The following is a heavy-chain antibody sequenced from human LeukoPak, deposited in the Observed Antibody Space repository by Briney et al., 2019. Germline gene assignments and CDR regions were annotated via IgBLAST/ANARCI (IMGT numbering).Heavy chain of an antibody. CDR2: IIPIFGTA. J-gene: IGHJ4*02. CDR3: AREDTTTVVGEAFDY. Sequence: SVKVSCKASGGTFSSYAISWVRQAPGQGLEWMGRIIPIFGTANYAQKFQGRVTITADKSTSTAYMELSSLRSEGTAVYYCAREDTTTVVGEAFDYWGQGTLVTVSS. D-gene: IGHD3-10*01. CDR1: GGTFSSYA. V-gene: IGHV1-69*06.